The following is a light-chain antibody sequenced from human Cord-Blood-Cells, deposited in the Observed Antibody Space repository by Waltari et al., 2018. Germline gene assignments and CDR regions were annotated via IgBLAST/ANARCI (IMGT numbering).Light chain of an antibody. J-gene: IGLJ1*01. CDR1: SSDVGSSKL. Sequence: QSALTQPASVSGSPGHSITLPCTGTSSDVGSSKLVSWYQQHPGKAPKLMIYEGSKRPSGVSNRFSGSKSGNTASLTISGLQAEDEADYYCCSYAGSSTFVFGTGTKVTVL. V-gene: IGLV2-23*03. CDR2: EGS. CDR3: CSYAGSSTFV.